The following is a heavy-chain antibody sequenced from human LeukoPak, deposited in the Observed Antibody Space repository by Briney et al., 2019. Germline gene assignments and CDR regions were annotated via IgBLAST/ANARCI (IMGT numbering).Heavy chain of an antibody. Sequence: ESGPTLVNPTQTLTLTCTFSGFSLRTGGVGVGWVRQPPGKALEWLALTYWDDDRRYSPSPKSRLTITKDTSKNQVVLTMTNMDPVDTATYYCARLDDDYFDYWGQGTLVTVSS. V-gene: IGHV2-5*02. J-gene: IGHJ4*02. CDR3: ARLDDDYFDY. CDR2: TYWDDDR. CDR1: GFSLRTGGVG.